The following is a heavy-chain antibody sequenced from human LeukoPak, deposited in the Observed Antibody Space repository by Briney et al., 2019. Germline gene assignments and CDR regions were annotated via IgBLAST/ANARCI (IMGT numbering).Heavy chain of an antibody. CDR2: ISSTGSNT. J-gene: IGHJ4*02. CDR3: ARELVVKQDLAY. D-gene: IGHD2-15*01. Sequence: GGSLRLSCAASGFTFSSYAMSWVRQAPGKGLEWVSSISSTGSNTYYADSVRGRFTISRDNAKNSLYLQMNSLRAEDTAVYHCARELVVKQDLAYWGQGTLVTVSS. V-gene: IGHV3-21*01. CDR1: GFTFSSYA.